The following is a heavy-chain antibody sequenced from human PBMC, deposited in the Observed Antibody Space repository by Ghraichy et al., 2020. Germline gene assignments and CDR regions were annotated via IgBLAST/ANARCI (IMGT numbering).Heavy chain of an antibody. J-gene: IGHJ5*02. V-gene: IGHV4-39*07. CDR2: IYYSGST. D-gene: IGHD6-19*01. Sequence: SETLSLTCTVSGGSISSSSYYWGWIRQPPGKGLEWIGSIYYSGSTYYNPSLKSRVTISVDTSKNQFSLKLSSVTAADTAVYYCAIRVGYSSVNCFDPWGHGTLVTVSS. CDR3: AIRVGYSSVNCFDP. CDR1: GGSISSSSYY.